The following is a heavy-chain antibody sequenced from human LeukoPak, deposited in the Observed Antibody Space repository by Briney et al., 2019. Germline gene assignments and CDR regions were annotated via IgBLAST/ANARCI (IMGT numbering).Heavy chain of an antibody. D-gene: IGHD3-22*01. J-gene: IGHJ4*02. Sequence: ASVKVSCKASGYTFTGYYMHWVRQAPGQGLEWMGWINPNSGGTNYAQKFQGRVTMTRDTSTSTAYMELSRLRSDDTAVYFCARGYDSSAYKLPIDSWGQGTLVSVSS. V-gene: IGHV1-2*02. CDR2: INPNSGGT. CDR1: GYTFTGYY. CDR3: ARGYDSSAYKLPIDS.